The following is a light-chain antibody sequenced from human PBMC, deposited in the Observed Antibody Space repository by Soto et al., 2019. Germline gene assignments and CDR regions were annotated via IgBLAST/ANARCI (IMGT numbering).Light chain of an antibody. Sequence: EIVLTQSPGTPSLSPGERATLSCRASQSVSSSYLAWYQQKPGQAPRLLIYGASSRATGIPDRFSGSGSGTDFTLTISRLEPEVFAVYYCQQYGSSRTFGQGTKVDIK. CDR1: QSVSSSY. CDR2: GAS. V-gene: IGKV3-20*01. J-gene: IGKJ1*01. CDR3: QQYGSSRT.